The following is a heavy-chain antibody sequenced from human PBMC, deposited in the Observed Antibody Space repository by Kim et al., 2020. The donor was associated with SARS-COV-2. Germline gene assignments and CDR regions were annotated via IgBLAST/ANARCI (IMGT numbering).Heavy chain of an antibody. CDR2: ISYDGSNK. J-gene: IGHJ6*02. CDR3: AKSLWPTGYSSGWPLGYYYYGMDV. CDR1: GFTFSSYG. D-gene: IGHD6-19*01. Sequence: GGSLRLSCAASGFTFSSYGMHWVRQAPGKGLEWVAVISYDGSNKYYADSVKGRFTISRDNSKNTLYLQMNSLRAEDTAVYYCAKSLWPTGYSSGWPLGYYYYGMDVWGQGTTVNVSS. V-gene: IGHV3-30*18.